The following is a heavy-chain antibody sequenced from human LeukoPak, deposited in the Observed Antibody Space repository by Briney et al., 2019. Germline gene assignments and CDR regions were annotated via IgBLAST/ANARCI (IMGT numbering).Heavy chain of an antibody. CDR3: ARYGARVATVYYYYYMDV. Sequence: PGGSLRLSCAASGFTFSSYSMNWVRQAPGKGLEWVSSISSSSSYIYYADSVKGRFTISRDNAKNSLYLQMNSLRAEDTAVYYCARYGARVATVYYYYYMDVWGKGTTVTVSS. CDR1: GFTFSSYS. J-gene: IGHJ6*03. D-gene: IGHD5-12*01. V-gene: IGHV3-21*01. CDR2: ISSSSSYI.